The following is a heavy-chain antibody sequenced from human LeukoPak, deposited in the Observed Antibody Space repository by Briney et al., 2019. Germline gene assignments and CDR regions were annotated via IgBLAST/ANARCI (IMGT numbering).Heavy chain of an antibody. CDR2: IYSRGGT. CDR3: ARDPPGIAASGTYY. CDR1: GFSVSNNY. D-gene: IGHD6-13*01. V-gene: IGHV3-53*01. J-gene: IGHJ4*02. Sequence: GGSLRLSCAVSGFSVSNNYMNWVRQAPGKGLEWVSLIYSRGGTSYADSVKGRFTTSRDSSKNTLFLQMNGLRVEDTAVYYCARDPPGIAASGTYYWGQGTLVTVSS.